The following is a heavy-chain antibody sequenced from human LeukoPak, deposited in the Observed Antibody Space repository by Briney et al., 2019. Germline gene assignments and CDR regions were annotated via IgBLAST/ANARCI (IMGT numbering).Heavy chain of an antibody. J-gene: IGHJ5*02. V-gene: IGHV4-39*07. Sequence: PSETLSLTCTVSGGSISSSSYYWGWIRQPPGKGLEWIGSIYYSGSTYYNPSLKSRVTISVDTSKNQFSLKLSSVTAADTAVYYCARVGYYYGSGNWFDPWGQGTLVTVSS. CDR2: IYYSGST. CDR1: GGSISSSSYY. CDR3: ARVGYYYGSGNWFDP. D-gene: IGHD3-10*01.